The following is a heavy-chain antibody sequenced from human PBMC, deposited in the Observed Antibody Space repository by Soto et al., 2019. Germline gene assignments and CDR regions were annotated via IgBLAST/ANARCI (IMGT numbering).Heavy chain of an antibody. CDR3: AKEVDGPYFDY. D-gene: IGHD2-8*01. V-gene: IGHV3-30*18. J-gene: IGHJ4*02. CDR2: ISYDGSNK. CDR1: GFTFSSYG. Sequence: QVQLVESGGGVVQPGRSLRLSCAASGFTFSSYGMHWVRQAPGKGLEWVAVISYDGSNKYYADSVKGRFTISRDNSKNTLYLQMNSLRAEDTAVYYCAKEVDGPYFDYWGQGTLVTVSS.